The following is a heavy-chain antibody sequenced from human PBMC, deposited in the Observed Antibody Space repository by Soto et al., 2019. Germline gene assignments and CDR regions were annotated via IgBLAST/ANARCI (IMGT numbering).Heavy chain of an antibody. J-gene: IGHJ4*02. CDR3: AKDFQQPPPFRYFEY. V-gene: IGHV3-23*01. D-gene: IGHD6-13*01. CDR2: ISGSGGST. CDR1: GFTFSSYA. Sequence: GGSLRLSCAASGFTFSSYAMIWVRQAPGKGLEWVSAISGSGGSTYYADSVKGRFTISRDNSKNTLYLQMNSLRAEDTAVYYCAKDFQQPPPFRYFEYWGQGTLVTVSS.